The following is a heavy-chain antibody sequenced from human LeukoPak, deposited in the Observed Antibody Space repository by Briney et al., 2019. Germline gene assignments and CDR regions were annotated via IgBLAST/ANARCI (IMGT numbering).Heavy chain of an antibody. CDR1: GFIFSDSA. Sequence: GGSLRHSCAASGFIFSDSALSWVRLPPGQGLEWVAGIGGTNVPNTWYADSVKGRFTISRDNSKSTLYLQMRSLRVEDTALYYCVKFAPGFLSADWFDPWDQGRLVTVSS. J-gene: IGHJ5*02. D-gene: IGHD3-16*02. CDR2: IGGTNVPNT. CDR3: VKFAPGFLSADWFDP. V-gene: IGHV3-23*01.